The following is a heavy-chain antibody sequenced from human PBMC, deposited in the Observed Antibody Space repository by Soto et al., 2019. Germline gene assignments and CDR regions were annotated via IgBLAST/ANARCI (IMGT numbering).Heavy chain of an antibody. CDR1: GFTFSSNW. J-gene: IGHJ4*02. CDR3: ARAFY. Sequence: EVQLVESGGGLVQPGWYLRLSCEASGFTFSSNWMSWVRQAPGKGLEWVASIKEDGSNKYFVDSVKGRFTISRDNAKNSLFLQMNSLRADDTAVYFCARAFYWGQGILVTVSS. D-gene: IGHD3-16*01. CDR2: IKEDGSNK. V-gene: IGHV3-7*05.